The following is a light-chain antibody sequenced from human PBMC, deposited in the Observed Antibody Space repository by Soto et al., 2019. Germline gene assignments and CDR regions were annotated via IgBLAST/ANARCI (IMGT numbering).Light chain of an antibody. CDR2: EGS. J-gene: IGLJ2*01. CDR3: CSYAGSSTVV. V-gene: IGLV2-23*01. Sequence: QSALTQPASVSVSPGQSITISCTGTSSDVGSYNLVSWYQQHPGQAPKLMIYEGSKRPSGVSNRFSGSKSGNTASLTISGLQAEDEADYYCCSYAGSSTVVFGGGTKLTVL. CDR1: SSDVGSYNL.